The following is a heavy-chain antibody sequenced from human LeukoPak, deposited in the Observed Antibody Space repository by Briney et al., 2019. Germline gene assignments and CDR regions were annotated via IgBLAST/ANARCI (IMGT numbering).Heavy chain of an antibody. CDR2: ITWHGGTT. CDR3: ARAGYSVSWAHDY. CDR1: GFTFDDYG. J-gene: IGHJ4*02. Sequence: GGSLRLSCAASGFTFDDYGMSWVRQAPGKGLEWVSGITWHGGTTGYANSVKGRFTISRDNAKNSLYLQMNSLRAEDTALYYCARAGYSVSWAHDYWGQGTLVTVSS. D-gene: IGHD6-13*01. V-gene: IGHV3-20*04.